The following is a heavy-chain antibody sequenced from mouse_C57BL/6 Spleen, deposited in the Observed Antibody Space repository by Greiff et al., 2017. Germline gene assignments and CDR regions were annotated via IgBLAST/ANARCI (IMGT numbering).Heavy chain of an antibody. CDR3: ARGTVVAHWYFDV. Sequence: VQLKESGPELVKPGASVKISCKASGYSFTDYNMNWVKQSNGKSLEWIGVINPNYGTTSYNQKFKGKATLTVDQSSSTAYMQLNSLTSEDSAVYYCARGTVVAHWYFDVWGTGTTVTVSS. V-gene: IGHV1-39*01. J-gene: IGHJ1*03. CDR1: GYSFTDYN. D-gene: IGHD1-1*01. CDR2: INPNYGTT.